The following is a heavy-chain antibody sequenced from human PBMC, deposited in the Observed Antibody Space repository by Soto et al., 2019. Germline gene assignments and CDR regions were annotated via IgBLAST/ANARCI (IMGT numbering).Heavy chain of an antibody. Sequence: QVQLVQSGAEVKKPGSSVKVSCKASAGTFSSYSINWVRHAPGQGLEWMGEIIPIFGTANYAQKLQGRVTITADESTSTAYMELSSLRSEDTAVYYCARDGGRHSGGIDYWGQGTLVTVSS. V-gene: IGHV1-69*01. D-gene: IGHD1-26*01. CDR1: AGTFSSYS. J-gene: IGHJ4*02. CDR2: IIPIFGTA. CDR3: ARDGGRHSGGIDY.